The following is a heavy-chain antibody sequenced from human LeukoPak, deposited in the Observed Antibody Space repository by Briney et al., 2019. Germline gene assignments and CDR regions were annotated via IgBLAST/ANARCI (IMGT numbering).Heavy chain of an antibody. J-gene: IGHJ5*02. Sequence: GGSLRLSCAASGFTFSSYAMSWVRQAPGKGLEWVSAITGSGGSTYYADSVKGRFTISRDNSKNTLYLHMNSLRAEDTAVYYCAKDRGFHNWFDPWGQGALVTVSS. CDR1: GFTFSSYA. V-gene: IGHV3-23*01. CDR3: AKDRGFHNWFDP. CDR2: ITGSGGST.